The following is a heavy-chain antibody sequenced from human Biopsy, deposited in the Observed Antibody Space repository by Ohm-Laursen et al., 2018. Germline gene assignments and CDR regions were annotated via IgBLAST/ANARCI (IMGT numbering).Heavy chain of an antibody. CDR3: ARHGDNDYSNFDS. J-gene: IGHJ4*02. CDR2: ISTSGSST. V-gene: IGHV3-21*01. CDR1: GFTFSDYK. Sequence: SLRLSCSASGFTFSDYKMNWVRQPPGKGLEWVSSISTSGSSTNYADSVKGRFTMSRDNAEKSLYLQMNSLGVEDTAVYYCARHGDNDYSNFDSWGQGALVTVSS. D-gene: IGHD4-11*01.